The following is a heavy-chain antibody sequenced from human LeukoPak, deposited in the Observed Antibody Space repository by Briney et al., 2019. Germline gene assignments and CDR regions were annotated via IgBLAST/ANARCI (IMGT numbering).Heavy chain of an antibody. CDR1: GFTFSSYE. D-gene: IGHD3-22*01. CDR3: ARASRGYYDSSGYYRSFDY. V-gene: IGHV3-48*03. J-gene: IGHJ4*02. Sequence: GGSLRLSCAASGFTFSSYEMNWIRQAPGKGLEWVSYISSSGSTIYYADSVKGRFTISRDNAKNSLYLQMNSLRAEDTAVYYRARASRGYYDSSGYYRSFDYWGQGILVTVSS. CDR2: ISSSGSTI.